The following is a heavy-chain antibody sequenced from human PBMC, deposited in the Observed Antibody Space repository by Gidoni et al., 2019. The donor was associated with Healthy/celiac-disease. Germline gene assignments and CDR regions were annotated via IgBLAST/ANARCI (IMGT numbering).Heavy chain of an antibody. V-gene: IGHV4-39*01. J-gene: IGHJ4*02. CDR1: GGSISSSSYY. CDR2: IYYSGST. D-gene: IGHD3-22*01. CDR3: ARHWDHDYYDSSGYSLPFDY. Sequence: QLQLQESGPGLVKPSETLSLTCTVTGGSISSSSYYWGWIRQPPGKGLEWIGSIYYSGSTYYNPSLKSRVTISVDTSKNQFSLKLSSVTAADTAVYYCARHWDHDYYDSSGYSLPFDYWGQGTLVTVSS.